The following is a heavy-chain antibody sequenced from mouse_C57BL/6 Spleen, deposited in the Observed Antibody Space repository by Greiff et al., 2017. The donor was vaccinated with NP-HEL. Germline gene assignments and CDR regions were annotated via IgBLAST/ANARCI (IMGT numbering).Heavy chain of an antibody. CDR3: ARHADYYGSSPYYAMDY. Sequence: EVQGVESGGGLVQPGGSLKLSCAASGFTFSDYYMYWVRQTPEKRLEWVAYISNGGGSTYYPDTVKGRFTISRDNAKNTLYLQMSRLKSEDTAMYYCARHADYYGSSPYYAMDYWGQGTSVTVSS. V-gene: IGHV5-12*01. CDR1: GFTFSDYY. D-gene: IGHD1-1*01. J-gene: IGHJ4*01. CDR2: ISNGGGST.